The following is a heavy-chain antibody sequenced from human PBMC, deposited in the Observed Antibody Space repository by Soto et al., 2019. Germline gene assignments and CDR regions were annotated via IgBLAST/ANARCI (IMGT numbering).Heavy chain of an antibody. CDR2: ITSRGGST. CDR1: GYTFIDNY. D-gene: IGHD3-10*01. J-gene: IGHJ3*01. CDR3: ARGEWVLWSF. V-gene: IGHV1-46*01. Sequence: ASVKVCCQASGYTFIDNYMQWVRQAPGQGLEWMGVITSRGGSTTYAPKFQGRVTLTSDTFTSTVYMELSSRTSEDKAVYYCARGEWVLWSF.